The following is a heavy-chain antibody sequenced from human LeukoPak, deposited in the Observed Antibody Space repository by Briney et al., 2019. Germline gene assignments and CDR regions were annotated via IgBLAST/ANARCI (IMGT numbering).Heavy chain of an antibody. CDR2: ISSSRSYI. CDR1: GFTFSSYS. V-gene: IGHV3-21*04. CDR3: AKGSRTTVTTGSNFDY. Sequence: GGSLRLSCAVSGFTFSSYSMNWVRQAPGKGLEWVSSISSSRSYIYYADSVKGRFTISRDNSKNTLYLQMNSLRAEDTAVYYCAKGSRTTVTTGSNFDYWGQGTLVTVSS. J-gene: IGHJ4*02. D-gene: IGHD4-17*01.